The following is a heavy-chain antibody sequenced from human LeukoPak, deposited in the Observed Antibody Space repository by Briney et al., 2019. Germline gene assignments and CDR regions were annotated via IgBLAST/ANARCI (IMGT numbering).Heavy chain of an antibody. Sequence: GGSLRLSCAASGFTFSSYGMSWVRQAPGKGLEWVSVISGSGGSTYYTDSVKGRFTISRDNSKNTLYLQMNSLRAEDTAVYYCAKRGDTDFWSGYYTGPNFDYWGQGTLVTVSS. CDR3: AKRGDTDFWSGYYTGPNFDY. CDR2: ISGSGGST. CDR1: GFTFSSYG. V-gene: IGHV3-23*01. J-gene: IGHJ4*02. D-gene: IGHD3-3*01.